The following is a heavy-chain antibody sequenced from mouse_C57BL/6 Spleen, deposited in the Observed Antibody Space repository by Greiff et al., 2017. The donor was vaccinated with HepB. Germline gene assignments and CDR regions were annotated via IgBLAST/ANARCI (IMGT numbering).Heavy chain of an antibody. D-gene: IGHD1-1*01. CDR2: ISYDGSN. J-gene: IGHJ2*01. CDR3: ANHYYGSSSYYFDY. V-gene: IGHV3-6*01. CDR1: GYSITSGYY. Sequence: EVQRVESGPGLVKPSQSLSLTCSVTGYSITSGYYWNWIRQFPGNKLEWMGYISYDGSNNYNPSLKNRISITRDTSKNQFFLKLNSVTTEDTATYYCANHYYGSSSYYFDYWGQGTTLTVSS.